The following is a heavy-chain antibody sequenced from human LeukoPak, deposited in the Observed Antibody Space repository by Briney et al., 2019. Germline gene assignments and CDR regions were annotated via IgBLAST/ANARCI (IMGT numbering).Heavy chain of an antibody. Sequence: ASVKVSCTVSGYTLTELSMHWVRQAPGKGLAWMGGFDPEDGETIYAQKFQGRVTMTEDTSTDTACMELSSLRSEDTAVYYCATVPRYDYVWGSYRFEYWGQGTLVTVSS. CDR3: ATVPRYDYVWGSYRFEY. J-gene: IGHJ4*02. CDR2: FDPEDGET. V-gene: IGHV1-24*01. D-gene: IGHD3-16*02. CDR1: GYTLTELS.